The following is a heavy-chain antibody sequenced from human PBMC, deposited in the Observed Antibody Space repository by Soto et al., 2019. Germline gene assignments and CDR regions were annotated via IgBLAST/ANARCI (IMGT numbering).Heavy chain of an antibody. CDR1: GGSISSSNW. J-gene: IGHJ5*02. D-gene: IGHD2-21*02. V-gene: IGHV4-4*02. CDR3: ARSGVTGIVIPSHWFDP. CDR2: IYHSGST. Sequence: PSETLSLTCAVSGGSISSSNWWSWVRQPPGKGLEWIGEIYHSGSTNYNPSLRSRVTISVDKSKNQFSLKLSSVTAADTAVYYCARSGVTGIVIPSHWFDPWGQGTLVTVSS.